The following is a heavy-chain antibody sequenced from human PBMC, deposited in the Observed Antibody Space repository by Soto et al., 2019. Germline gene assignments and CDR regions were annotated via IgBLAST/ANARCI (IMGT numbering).Heavy chain of an antibody. J-gene: IGHJ3*02. V-gene: IGHV3-7*01. Sequence: EVQLVESGGGLVQPGGSLRLSCAASGFTFSSYWMSWVRQAPGKGLEWVANIKQDGSEKYYVDSVKCRFTISRDNAKNSLYLQINSLRAEETAVYYCARDGSYAFDIWGQGTMVTVSS. CDR1: GFTFSSYW. CDR3: ARDGSYAFDI. CDR2: IKQDGSEK.